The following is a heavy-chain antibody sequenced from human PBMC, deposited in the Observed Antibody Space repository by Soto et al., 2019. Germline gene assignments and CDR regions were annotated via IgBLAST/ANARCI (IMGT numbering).Heavy chain of an antibody. V-gene: IGHV4-4*07. Sequence: PSETLSLTCTVSGGSISIYYWSWIRHPAGKGLEWIGRIYTSGSTNYNPSLKSRVTMSVDTSKNQFSLKLSSVTAADTAVYYCARDEDSSGYYFDYWGQGTLVTVSS. J-gene: IGHJ4*02. CDR1: GGSISIYY. CDR2: IYTSGST. D-gene: IGHD3-22*01. CDR3: ARDEDSSGYYFDY.